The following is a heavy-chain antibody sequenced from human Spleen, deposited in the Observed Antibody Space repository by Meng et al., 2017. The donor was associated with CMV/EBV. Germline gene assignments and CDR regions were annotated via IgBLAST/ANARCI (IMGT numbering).Heavy chain of an antibody. D-gene: IGHD3-22*01. J-gene: IGHJ6*02. CDR1: GGTFSSYV. V-gene: IGHV1-69*05. Sequence: SVKVSCKASGGTFSSYVISWVRQAPGQGLEWMGGIIPMFGTANYAQKFQGRVTITTDESTNTAYMELSSPRSEDTAIYYCASTYYYDSNGYPALNYYYYYGMDVWGQGTTVTVSS. CDR3: ASTYYYDSNGYPALNYYYYYGMDV. CDR2: IIPMFGTA.